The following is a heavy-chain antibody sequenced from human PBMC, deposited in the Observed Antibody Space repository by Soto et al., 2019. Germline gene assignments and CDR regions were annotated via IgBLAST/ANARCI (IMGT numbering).Heavy chain of an antibody. CDR1: GGSISIYY. CDR3: ARDRSGTYQGWFDP. CDR2: ISYRGTT. Sequence: QVQLQESGPGLVKPSETLSLTCTVSGGSISIYYWNWIRQPPGKGLEWIGYISYRGTTNYNPSLPSRITMSVDTSKNPFSLKLSSVTAADTAVYYCARDRSGTYQGWFDPWGQGTVVTVSS. D-gene: IGHD1-26*01. V-gene: IGHV4-59*01. J-gene: IGHJ5*02.